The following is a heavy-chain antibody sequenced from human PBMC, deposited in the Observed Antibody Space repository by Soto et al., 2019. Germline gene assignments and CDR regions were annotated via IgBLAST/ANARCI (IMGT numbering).Heavy chain of an antibody. Sequence: PGGSLRLSCAVSGFTFDDNAMHWVRQAPEKGLEWVSGINWKSDVGYADSVKGRFTISRDNAENSLYPQMNSLRAEDTALYYCAISQDRGGRTTFIYWGQGTQVTV. V-gene: IGHV3-9*01. CDR2: INWKSDV. CDR1: GFTFDDNA. CDR3: AISQDRGGRTTFIY. J-gene: IGHJ4*02. D-gene: IGHD3-16*01.